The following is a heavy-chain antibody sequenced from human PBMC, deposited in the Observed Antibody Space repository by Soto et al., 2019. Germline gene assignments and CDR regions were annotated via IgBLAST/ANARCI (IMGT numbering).Heavy chain of an antibody. D-gene: IGHD6-25*01. CDR2: INDDGSST. Sequence: EVQLVESGGGFVQPGGSLRLSCAASGFTFSRHWMHWVRQTPGKGPVWVSRINDDGSSTKYADSVKGRFTIARDNAKNTVFLQMSSLRAEDTAVYYCAREVIAATGTIRWFDPWGQGTLVTVSS. CDR3: AREVIAATGTIRWFDP. V-gene: IGHV3-74*03. J-gene: IGHJ5*02. CDR1: GFTFSRHW.